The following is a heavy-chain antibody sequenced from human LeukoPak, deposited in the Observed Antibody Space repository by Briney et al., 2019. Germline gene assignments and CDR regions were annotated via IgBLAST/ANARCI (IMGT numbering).Heavy chain of an antibody. Sequence: QTGGSLRLSCAASGFTFSSYAMSWVRQAPGKGLEWVSAISGGGTNTYYADSVKGRFTISRDNSKNTLFLQMNSLRAEDTAIYYCAKGADIVLLPAAIHYFDCWGQGTLVTVSS. J-gene: IGHJ4*02. D-gene: IGHD2-2*02. CDR1: GFTFSSYA. CDR3: AKGADIVLLPAAIHYFDC. CDR2: ISGGGTNT. V-gene: IGHV3-23*01.